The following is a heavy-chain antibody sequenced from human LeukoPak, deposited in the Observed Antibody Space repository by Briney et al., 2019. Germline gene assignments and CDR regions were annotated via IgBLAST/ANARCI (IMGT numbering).Heavy chain of an antibody. Sequence: PGGSLRLSCAASGFTFSSYAMSWVRQAPGKGLEWVSAISGSGGSTYYADSVRGWFTISRDNSKNTLYLQMNSLRAEDTAVYYCAKMTGSGYYYGDDYFGYWGQGTLVTVSS. V-gene: IGHV3-23*01. CDR3: AKMTGSGYYYGDDYFGY. D-gene: IGHD3-22*01. CDR2: ISGSGGST. J-gene: IGHJ4*02. CDR1: GFTFSSYA.